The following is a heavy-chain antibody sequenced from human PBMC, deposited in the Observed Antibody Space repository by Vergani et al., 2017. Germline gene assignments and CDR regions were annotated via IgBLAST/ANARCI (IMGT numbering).Heavy chain of an antibody. J-gene: IGHJ4*02. CDR2: ISGDGGST. CDR1: GFTFSSYE. V-gene: IGHV3-43*02. Sequence: EVQLVESGGGLVQPGGSLRLSCAASGFTFSSYEMNWVRQAPGKGLEWVSLISGDGGSTYYADSVKGRFTISRDNSKNSLYLQMNSLRTEDTALYYCAKDMGPNYGSGTAPFDYWGQGTLVTVSS. CDR3: AKDMGPNYGSGTAPFDY. D-gene: IGHD3-10*01.